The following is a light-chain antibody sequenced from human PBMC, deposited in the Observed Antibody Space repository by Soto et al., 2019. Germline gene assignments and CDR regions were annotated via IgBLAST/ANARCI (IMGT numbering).Light chain of an antibody. CDR3: SSFTSKSTLI. Sequence: QSVLTQPASVSGSPGQSITISCAGTIRDVGAYTLVSWYQQYPGRAPQLILYEVRNRPSGISFRFSGFKSGNTASLTISGLQAEDEADYYCSSFTSKSTLIFGGGTKLTVL. J-gene: IGLJ2*01. CDR1: IRDVGAYTL. V-gene: IGLV2-14*01. CDR2: EVR.